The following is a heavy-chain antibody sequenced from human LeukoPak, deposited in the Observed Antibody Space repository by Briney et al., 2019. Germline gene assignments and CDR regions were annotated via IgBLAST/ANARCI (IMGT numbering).Heavy chain of an antibody. CDR1: GYTFTDYY. Sequence: ASVKVSCKASGYTFTDYYIHWVRQAPGQGLEWMGWINPNSGGTNYAQKIQGRVTMTRATSISTANMELSRLRSDDTAVYYWARKYYYDSSGYQGGPLLWGQGTLVTVSS. CDR3: ARKYYYDSSGYQGGPLL. V-gene: IGHV1-2*02. CDR2: INPNSGGT. J-gene: IGHJ4*02. D-gene: IGHD3-22*01.